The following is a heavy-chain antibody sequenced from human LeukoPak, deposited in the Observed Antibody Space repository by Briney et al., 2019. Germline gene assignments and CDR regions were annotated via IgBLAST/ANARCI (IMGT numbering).Heavy chain of an antibody. CDR2: VDPEDGET. CDR3: ATALAGTYYFDY. Sequence: ASVKVSCKVSGYTFTDYYMHWVQQSPGKGLEWMGLVDPEDGETIYAEEFQGRVTITADTSTDTAYMELSSLRSEDTAVYYCATALAGTYYFDYWGQGTLVTVSS. CDR1: GYTFTDYY. J-gene: IGHJ4*02. V-gene: IGHV1-69-2*01. D-gene: IGHD7-27*01.